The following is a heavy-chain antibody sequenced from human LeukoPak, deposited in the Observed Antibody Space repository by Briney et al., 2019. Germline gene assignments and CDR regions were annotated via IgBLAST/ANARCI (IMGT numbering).Heavy chain of an antibody. D-gene: IGHD3-3*01. CDR1: GFTFSSYA. J-gene: IGHJ2*01. CDR3: ARIKEVIPIFGSKRGSWYFDL. CDR2: ISYDGSNK. V-gene: IGHV3-30*04. Sequence: PGRSLRLSCAASGFTFSSYAMHLVRQAPGKGLEWVAVISYDGSNKYYADSVKGRFTISRDNSKNTLYLQMNSLRAEDTAVYYCARIKEVIPIFGSKRGSWYFDLWGRGTLVTVSS.